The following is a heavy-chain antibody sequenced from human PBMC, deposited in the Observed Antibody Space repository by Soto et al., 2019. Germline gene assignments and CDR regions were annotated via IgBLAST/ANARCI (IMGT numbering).Heavy chain of an antibody. CDR2: ISRTGGST. CDR1: GFAFSTYA. CDR3: AKRPGSSKS. V-gene: IGHV3-23*01. Sequence: EVQLLESGGGLVQAGGSLRLSCATSGFAFSTYAMSWVRQAPGKGLEWVSSISRTGGSTFYADSVRGRFTISRDNSKNTLYLQLNSLRAEDAAVYYCAKRPGSSKSWGQGTLVTVSS. J-gene: IGHJ5*02.